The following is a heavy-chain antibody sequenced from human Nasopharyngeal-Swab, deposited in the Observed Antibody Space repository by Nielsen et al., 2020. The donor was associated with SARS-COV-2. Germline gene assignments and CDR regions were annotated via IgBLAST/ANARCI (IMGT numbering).Heavy chain of an antibody. J-gene: IGHJ5*02. Sequence: ASVKVSCKVSGYTLTELSMHWVRQAPGKGLEWMGGFDPEDGETIHAQKFQGRVTMTEDTSTDTAYMELSSLRSEDTAVYYCATGDPTVTTSNWFDPWGQGTLVTVSS. CDR1: GYTLTELS. CDR3: ATGDPTVTTSNWFDP. V-gene: IGHV1-24*01. CDR2: FDPEDGET. D-gene: IGHD4-17*01.